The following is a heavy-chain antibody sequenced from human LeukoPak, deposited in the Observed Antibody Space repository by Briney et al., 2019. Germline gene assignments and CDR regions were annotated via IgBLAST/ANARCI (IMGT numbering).Heavy chain of an antibody. J-gene: IGHJ4*02. CDR2: MNPNSGNA. D-gene: IGHD5-18*01. CDR1: GYTFTRYD. Sequence: GASLKVSCKASGYTFTRYDINWVRQATGQGLEWMGWMNPNSGNAGYAQKFQGRVTMTRNTSISTAYMELSSLRSEDTAVYYCARGGLRGYGYGLGYWGQGTLVTVSS. V-gene: IGHV1-8*01. CDR3: ARGGLRGYGYGLGY.